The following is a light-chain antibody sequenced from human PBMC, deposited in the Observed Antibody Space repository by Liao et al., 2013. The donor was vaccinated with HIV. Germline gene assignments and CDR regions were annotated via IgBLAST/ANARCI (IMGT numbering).Light chain of an antibody. CDR3: QVWDSNGDHYV. CDR1: NLGDKY. CDR2: QDS. J-gene: IGLJ1*01. V-gene: IGLV3-1*01. Sequence: SSELTQSPSVSVSPGQTATITCSGDNLGDKYVNWYQQKSGQSPLLVMSQDSQRPSGIPERFSGSNSGNTATLTISKIEAGDEAEYYCQVWDSNGDHYVFGTGTQVTVL.